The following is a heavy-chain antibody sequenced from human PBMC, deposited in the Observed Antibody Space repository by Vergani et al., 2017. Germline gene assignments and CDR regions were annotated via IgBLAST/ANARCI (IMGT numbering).Heavy chain of an antibody. D-gene: IGHD3-22*01. CDR3: AKDQYYYDSSGYLYYYYMDV. CDR2: ISGSGGFT. V-gene: IGHV3-23*01. CDR1: GFTFTNFA. Sequence: EVQLLESGGNLVQPGGSLRLSCAASGFTFTNFAMTWVRQAPGEGLEWVSGISGSGGFTYYADSVKGRFTISRDNSKNTMFLQMNNLRAEDTAVYYCAKDQYYYDSSGYLYYYYMDVWGKGTTVTVSS. J-gene: IGHJ6*03.